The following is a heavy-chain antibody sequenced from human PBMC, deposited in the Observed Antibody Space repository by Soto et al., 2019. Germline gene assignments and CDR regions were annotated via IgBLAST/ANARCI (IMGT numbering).Heavy chain of an antibody. CDR3: ARSPGGYYID. J-gene: IGHJ3*01. CDR2: INTDGSST. Sequence: GGSLRLSCADSGFSFSSYWMHWVRQGPGKGLVWVSRINTDGSSTNYADSVKGRFTISRDNAKNALYLQMNSLRAEDTAVYYCARSPGGYYIDWGQGTMVTVSS. D-gene: IGHD3-9*01. V-gene: IGHV3-74*01. CDR1: GFSFSSYW.